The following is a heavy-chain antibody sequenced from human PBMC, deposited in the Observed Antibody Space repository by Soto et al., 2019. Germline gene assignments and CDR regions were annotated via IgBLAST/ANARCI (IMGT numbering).Heavy chain of an antibody. CDR2: ISGSGGST. CDR3: AKAVGYSKEKSRFDY. Sequence: PGGSLRLSCAASGFTFSSYAMSWVRQAPGKGLEWVSAISGSGGSTYYADSVKGRFTISRDNSKNTLYLQMNSLRAEDTAVYYCAKAVGYSKEKSRFDYWGQGTLVTVSS. J-gene: IGHJ4*02. V-gene: IGHV3-23*01. CDR1: GFTFSSYA. D-gene: IGHD4-4*01.